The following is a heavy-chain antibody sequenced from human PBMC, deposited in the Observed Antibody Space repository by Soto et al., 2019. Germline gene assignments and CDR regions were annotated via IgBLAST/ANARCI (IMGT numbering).Heavy chain of an antibody. CDR1: GFTFSSYG. CDR2: IWYDGSNK. J-gene: IGHJ3*02. V-gene: IGHV3-33*01. D-gene: IGHD5-12*01. Sequence: QVQLVESGGGVVQPGRSLRLSCAASGFTFSSYGMHWVRQAPGKGLEWAAVIWYDGSNKYYADSVKGRFTISRDNSKNTLYLQMNSLRAEDTAVYYCARTDYLVGAFDIWGQGTMVTVSS. CDR3: ARTDYLVGAFDI.